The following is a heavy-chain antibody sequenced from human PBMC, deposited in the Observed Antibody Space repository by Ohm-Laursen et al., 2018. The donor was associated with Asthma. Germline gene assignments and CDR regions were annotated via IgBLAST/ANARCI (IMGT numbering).Heavy chain of an antibody. V-gene: IGHV3-23*01. J-gene: IGHJ4*02. Sequence: GSLRLSCTASGFTFSSYAMSWVRQAPGKGLEWVSAISGSGGSTYYADSVKGRFTISRDNSKNTLYLQMNSLRAEDTAVYYCAKQTNDYDFWSGYAPPPFDYWGQGTLVTVSS. CDR3: AKQTNDYDFWSGYAPPPFDY. CDR2: ISGSGGST. D-gene: IGHD3-3*01. CDR1: GFTFSSYA.